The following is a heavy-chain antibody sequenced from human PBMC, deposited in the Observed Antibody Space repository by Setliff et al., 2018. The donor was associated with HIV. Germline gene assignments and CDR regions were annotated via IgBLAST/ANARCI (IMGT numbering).Heavy chain of an antibody. CDR1: GGSITRSSYY. J-gene: IGHJ4*02. CDR2: IFYSGHT. CDR3: ARGVAAAGL. Sequence: PSETLSLTCTVSGGSITRSSYYWAWIRQPPGKGLEWIGNIFYSGHTFYNPSLRSRVTISVDTSKNQLSLKLSSVTAADTAVYYCARGVAAAGLWGQGTLVTVSS. D-gene: IGHD6-13*01. V-gene: IGHV4-39*07.